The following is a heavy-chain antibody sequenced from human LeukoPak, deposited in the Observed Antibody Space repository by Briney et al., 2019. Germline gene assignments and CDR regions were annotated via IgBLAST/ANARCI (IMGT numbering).Heavy chain of an antibody. Sequence: GGSLRLSCGASGFTFSCYAMSWVRQAPGKGLEWVSTINHNGDNTYYADSVKGRFTISRDNFKNTLYLQMNSLRAEDTAVYYCAKALANWGQGTLVTVSS. V-gene: IGHV3-23*01. CDR3: AKALAN. J-gene: IGHJ4*02. CDR2: INHNGDNT. CDR1: GFTFSCYA.